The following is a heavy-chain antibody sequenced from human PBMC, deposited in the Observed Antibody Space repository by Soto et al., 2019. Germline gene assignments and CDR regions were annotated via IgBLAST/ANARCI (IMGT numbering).Heavy chain of an antibody. Sequence: PGGSLRLSCAASGFTFSSYSMNWVRQAPGKGLEWVSSISSSSSYIYYADSVKGRFTISRDNAKNSLYLQMNSLRAEDTAVYYCARDRNYYDSSGPLNIWGQGTMVTVSS. CDR3: ARDRNYYDSSGPLNI. J-gene: IGHJ3*02. CDR2: ISSSSSYI. CDR1: GFTFSSYS. D-gene: IGHD3-22*01. V-gene: IGHV3-21*01.